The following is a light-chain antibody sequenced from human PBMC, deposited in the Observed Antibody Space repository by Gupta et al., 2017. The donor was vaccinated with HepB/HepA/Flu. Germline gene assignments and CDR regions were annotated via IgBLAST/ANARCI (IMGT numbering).Light chain of an antibody. Sequence: ENVLTQSPGTLSLSPGQRATLSCRASQTVNTYLAWYQQKPGQAPRLFIYDSFKRATGVPARFSGSGSGTDFTLTISSLEPEDVAIYYCQQRNNWPLTFGGGTKVEIK. CDR2: DSF. CDR1: QTVNTY. V-gene: IGKV3-11*01. J-gene: IGKJ4*01. CDR3: QQRNNWPLT.